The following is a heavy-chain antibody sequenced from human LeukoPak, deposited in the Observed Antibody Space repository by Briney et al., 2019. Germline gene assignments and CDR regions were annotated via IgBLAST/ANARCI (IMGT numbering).Heavy chain of an antibody. J-gene: IGHJ4*02. CDR1: GFTVSSNY. CDR2: ISSSSSSI. CDR3: AKEGRSTTPGY. D-gene: IGHD6-13*01. Sequence: GGSLRLSCVVSGFTVSSNYMSWFRQAPGKGLEWVSSISSSSSSIYYTDSVKGRFTISRDNTKNSLFLQMNSLRAEDTAVYFCAKEGRSTTPGYWGQGTLVTVSS. V-gene: IGHV3-21*01.